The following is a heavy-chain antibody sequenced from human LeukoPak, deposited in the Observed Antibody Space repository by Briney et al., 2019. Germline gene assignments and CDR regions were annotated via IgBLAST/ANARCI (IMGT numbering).Heavy chain of an antibody. CDR1: GFTFSSYW. Sequence: GGSLRLSCAASGFTFSSYWMSWVRQAPGKGLEWVANIKQDGSEKYYVDSVKGRFTISRDNAKNSLYLQMNSLRAEDTAVYYCAREKESDYGDSNWFDPWGQGTLVTVSS. CDR3: AREKESDYGDSNWFDP. V-gene: IGHV3-7*03. CDR2: IKQDGSEK. J-gene: IGHJ5*02. D-gene: IGHD4-17*01.